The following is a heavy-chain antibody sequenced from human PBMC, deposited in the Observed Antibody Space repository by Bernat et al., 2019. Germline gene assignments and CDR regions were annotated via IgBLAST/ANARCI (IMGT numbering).Heavy chain of an antibody. Sequence: EVQLLESGGGLVQPGGSVRLSCAASGFTFSSYAMSWVRQAPGKGLEWVSAISGSGGSTYYADSVKGRFTISRDNSKNTLYLQMNSLRAEDTAVYYCAKDGRAAAGSLPYNWFDPWGQGTLVTVSS. CDR2: ISGSGGST. V-gene: IGHV3-23*01. J-gene: IGHJ5*02. CDR3: AKDGRAAAGSLPYNWFDP. CDR1: GFTFSSYA. D-gene: IGHD6-13*01.